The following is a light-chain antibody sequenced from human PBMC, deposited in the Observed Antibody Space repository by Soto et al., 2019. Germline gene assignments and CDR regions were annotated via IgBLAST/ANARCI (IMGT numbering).Light chain of an antibody. J-gene: IGKJ5*01. V-gene: IGKV1-8*01. CDR2: AAS. Sequence: AIRMTHSPSSFSASTGAGVTITCRASQGISSYLAWYQQKPGKAPKILIYAASTLQSGVPSRFRGSGSGTDFTLTISSLQPEDFATYYCQQHNSYPITFGQGTRLEI. CDR1: QGISSY. CDR3: QQHNSYPIT.